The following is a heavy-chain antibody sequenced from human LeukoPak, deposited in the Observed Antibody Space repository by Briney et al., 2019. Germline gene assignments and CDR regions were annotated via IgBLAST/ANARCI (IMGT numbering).Heavy chain of an antibody. CDR2: INHSGST. CDR3: ARRGFGDGYNV. CDR1: GGSFSGYY. Sequence: SETLSLTCAVYGGSFSGYYWSWIRQPPGKGLEWIGEINHSGSTNYNPSLKSRVTISVDTSKSQFSLKLSSVTAADTAVYYCARRGFGDGYNVWGQGTLVTVSS. J-gene: IGHJ4*02. V-gene: IGHV4-34*01. D-gene: IGHD5-24*01.